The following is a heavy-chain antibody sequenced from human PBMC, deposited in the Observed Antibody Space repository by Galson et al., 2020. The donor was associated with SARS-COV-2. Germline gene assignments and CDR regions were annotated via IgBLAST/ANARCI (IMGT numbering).Heavy chain of an antibody. CDR1: GDSVSSNSAA. V-gene: IGHV6-1*01. CDR3: ASEDIVVVPAQAQHGIYCYFYGMDV. CDR2: TYYRSKWYN. J-gene: IGHJ6*02. Sequence: SQTLSLTCAISGDSVSSNSAAWNWIRQSPSRGLEWLGRTYYRSKWYNDYAVSVKSRITINPDTSKNQFSLQLNSVTPEDTAVYYCASEDIVVVPAQAQHGIYCYFYGMDVWSQGTTVTVSS. D-gene: IGHD2-2*01.